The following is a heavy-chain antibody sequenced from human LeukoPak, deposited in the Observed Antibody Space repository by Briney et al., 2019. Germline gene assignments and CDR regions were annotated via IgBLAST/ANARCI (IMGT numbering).Heavy chain of an antibody. CDR2: INHSGST. CDR1: GGSLSGYY. D-gene: IGHD3-22*01. Sequence: KPSETLSLTCAVYGGSLSGYYLSWIRQPPGKGLEWIGEINHSGSTNYNPSLKSRVTISVDTSKNQFSLKLSSVTAADTAVYYCARGRTYYDSSGYYYAPAPFHYWGQGTLVTVSS. J-gene: IGHJ4*02. V-gene: IGHV4-34*01. CDR3: ARGRTYYDSSGYYYAPAPFHY.